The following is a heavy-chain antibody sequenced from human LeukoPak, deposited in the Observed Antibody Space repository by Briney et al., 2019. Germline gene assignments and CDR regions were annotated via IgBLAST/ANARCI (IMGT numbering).Heavy chain of an antibody. CDR1: GYTFTGHY. J-gene: IGHJ2*01. V-gene: IGHV1-2*02. CDR2: INPNSGDT. Sequence: GASVKVSCKASGYTFTGHYMHWVRQAPGQGPEWMGWINPNSGDTNYAQKFQGRVTLTRDASIGTAYMEMNRLTYDDTATYYCARDVYTSGWRYFDLWGHGTLVTVSS. CDR3: ARDVYTSGWRYFDL. D-gene: IGHD6-19*01.